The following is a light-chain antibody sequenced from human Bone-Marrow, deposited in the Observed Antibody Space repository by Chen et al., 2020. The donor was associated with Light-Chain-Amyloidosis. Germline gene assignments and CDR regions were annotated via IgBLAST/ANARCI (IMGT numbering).Light chain of an antibody. J-gene: IGKJ3*01. V-gene: IGKV1-9*01. Sequence: IQLTQSPSSLSASEGDRVTITCRASQDIASYLAWYQQKPGKAPKLLIHAASTLHSGVPSRFSGSGSGTDFTLTISSLQADDFATYYCQQLNFLPPTFGPGTKVDMK. CDR1: QDIASY. CDR3: QQLNFLPPT. CDR2: AAS.